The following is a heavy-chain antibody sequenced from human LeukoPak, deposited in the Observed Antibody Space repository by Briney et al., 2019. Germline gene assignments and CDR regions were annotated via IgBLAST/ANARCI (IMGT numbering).Heavy chain of an antibody. D-gene: IGHD3-10*01. V-gene: IGHV4-38-2*01. CDR1: GYSITGANY. CDR3: ARSLTYYSHYYMDV. J-gene: IGHJ6*03. Sequence: PSETLSLTCGVSGYSITGANYWAWIRQPPGKGLEWIGSRYHSGITYYNPSLMSRVTISIETSKNQFSLRLSSVTAADTAVYYCARSLTYYSHYYMDVWGKGITVTVSS. CDR2: RYHSGIT.